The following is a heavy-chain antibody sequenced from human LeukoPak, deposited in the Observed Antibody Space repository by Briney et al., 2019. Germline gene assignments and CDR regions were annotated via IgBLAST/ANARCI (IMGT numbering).Heavy chain of an antibody. J-gene: IGHJ4*02. CDR3: TRARASYYFDY. CDR2: IRSKAYGGTT. Sequence: GGSLRLSCTASGFTFGDYAMSWVRQAPGKGLEWVGFIRSKAYGGTTEYAASVKGKFTISRDDSRSIAYLQMSSLKTEDTAVYYCTRARASYYFDYWGQGTLVTVSS. CDR1: GFTFGDYA. D-gene: IGHD3-10*01. V-gene: IGHV3-49*04.